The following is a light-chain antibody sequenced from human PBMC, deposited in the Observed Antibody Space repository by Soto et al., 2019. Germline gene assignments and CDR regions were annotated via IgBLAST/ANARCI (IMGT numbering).Light chain of an antibody. CDR2: LNSDGSH. CDR1: RGHSTYA. V-gene: IGLV4-69*01. Sequence: QSVLTQSPSASASLGASVKLTCTLSRGHSTYAIAWHQQQPEKGPRYLMKLNSDGSHSKGDGIPDRFSGSSSGAERYLSISSLQSEDEADYYCQTWVTGPPWVFGGGTQLTVL. J-gene: IGLJ3*02. CDR3: QTWVTGPPWV.